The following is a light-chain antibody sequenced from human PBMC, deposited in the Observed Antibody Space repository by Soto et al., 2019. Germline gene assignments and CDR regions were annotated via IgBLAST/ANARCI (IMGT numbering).Light chain of an antibody. V-gene: IGKV3-15*01. CDR1: QSISSN. CDR2: GAS. CDR3: QQYNNWPPP. Sequence: ERVMTQSPATLSVSPGERATLSCRASQSISSNLAWYQQKPGQAPRLLIYGASTRATGIPARFSGSGSGTEFTLTISSLQSEDFAVYYCQQYNNWPPPFGQGTKVDIK. J-gene: IGKJ1*01.